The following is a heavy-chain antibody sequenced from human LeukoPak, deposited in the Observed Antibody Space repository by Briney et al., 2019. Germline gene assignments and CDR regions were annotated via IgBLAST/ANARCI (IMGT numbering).Heavy chain of an antibody. CDR3: VTETSGSFHN. V-gene: IGHV3-23*01. D-gene: IGHD3-10*01. CDR2: ISGSGGST. Sequence: PGGSLRLSCAASGFTFSSYAMSWVRQAPGKGLEWVSAISGSGGSTYYADSVKGRFTISRDNSKNTLYLQMNSLKTEDTAVYYCVTETSGSFHNWGQGTQVTVSS. CDR1: GFTFSSYA. J-gene: IGHJ4*02.